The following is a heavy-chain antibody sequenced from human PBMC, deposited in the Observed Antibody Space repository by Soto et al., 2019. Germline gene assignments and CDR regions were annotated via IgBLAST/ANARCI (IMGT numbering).Heavy chain of an antibody. CDR1: GGPISSGGYY. CDR3: ARVQPYDYGANSGWFDP. V-gene: IGHV4-31*03. CDR2: IFYSGAT. Sequence: QVQLQESGPGLVTPSQALSITCSVSGGPISSGGYYWSWIRQHPGKGLEWIGYIFYSGATYYNPSLKSRSFISVDTSKNQFSLRLSSVTAADTAVYYCARVQPYDYGANSGWFDPWGQGTLVTVSA. D-gene: IGHD4-17*01. J-gene: IGHJ5*02.